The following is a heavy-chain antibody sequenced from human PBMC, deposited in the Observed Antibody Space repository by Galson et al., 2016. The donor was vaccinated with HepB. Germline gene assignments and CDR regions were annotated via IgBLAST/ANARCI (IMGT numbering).Heavy chain of an antibody. D-gene: IGHD3-10*01. CDR3: ARLLGWFGMVRGLINPRDD. J-gene: IGHJ4*02. CDR2: INHSGST. Sequence: TLSLTCAVDGGSFSGYYWSWIRQPPGKGLEWIGDINHSGSTNYNPSLKSRVTISVDTSKNQFSLKLSSVTAAGTAVYYCARLLGWFGMVRGLINPRDDWGQGTLVTVSS. CDR1: GGSFSGYY. V-gene: IGHV4-34*01.